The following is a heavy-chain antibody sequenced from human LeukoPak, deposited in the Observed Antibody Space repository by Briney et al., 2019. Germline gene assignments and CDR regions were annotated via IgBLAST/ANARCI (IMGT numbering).Heavy chain of an antibody. CDR3: ARDLSGHANWFDP. D-gene: IGHD5-12*01. J-gene: IGHJ5*02. Sequence: SETLSLTCTVSGGSISSYYWSWIRQPPGKGLEWIGYIYYSGSTNYNPSLKSRVTISVDTSKNQFSLKLSSVTAADTAVYYCARDLSGHANWFDPWGQGTLVTVSS. CDR2: IYYSGST. CDR1: GGSISSYY. V-gene: IGHV4-59*01.